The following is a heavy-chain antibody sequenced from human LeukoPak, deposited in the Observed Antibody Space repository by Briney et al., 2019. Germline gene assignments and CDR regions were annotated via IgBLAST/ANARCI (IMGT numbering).Heavy chain of an antibody. CDR2: ISGSGGST. CDR1: GFTFSSYA. J-gene: IGHJ4*02. D-gene: IGHD5-12*01. Sequence: GGSLRLSCAASGFTFSSYAMSWVRQAPGKGLEWVSAISGSGGSTYYADSVKGRFTISRDNSKNTLYLQMNSLRAEDTAVYYCARDGICIYSGYDAMGFDYWGQGTLVTVSS. CDR3: ARDGICIYSGYDAMGFDY. V-gene: IGHV3-23*01.